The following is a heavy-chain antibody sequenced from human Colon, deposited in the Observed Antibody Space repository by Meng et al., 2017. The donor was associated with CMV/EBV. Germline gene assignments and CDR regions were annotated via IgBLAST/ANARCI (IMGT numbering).Heavy chain of an antibody. CDR1: GFTFSSYA. CDR3: AREAAAGTYFIRFGMDV. D-gene: IGHD6-13*01. CDR2: ISSNGGST. Sequence: GESLKISCAASGFTFSSYAMHWVRQAPGKGLEYVSAISSNGGSTYYADSVKGRFTISRDNSKNTLYLQMSSLRAEDMAVYYCAREAAAGTYFIRFGMDVWGQGTTVTVSS. J-gene: IGHJ6*02. V-gene: IGHV3-64*02.